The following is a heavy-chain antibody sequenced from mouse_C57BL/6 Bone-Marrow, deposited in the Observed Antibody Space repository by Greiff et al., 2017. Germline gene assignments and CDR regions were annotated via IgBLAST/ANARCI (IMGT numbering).Heavy chain of an antibody. D-gene: IGHD2-5*01. V-gene: IGHV1-74*01. CDR3: AIDYSSYDYALDY. J-gene: IGHJ4*01. CDR1: GYTFTSYW. CDR2: IHPSVSDT. Sequence: QVQLQQPGAELVKPGASVKVSCKASGYTFTSYWMPWVKQRPGQGLEWIGWIHPSVSDTNYNQKFKGKATLTVDKSSSTAYMQLSSLPSEASAVYYCAIDYSSYDYALDYWGQGTSVTVSS.